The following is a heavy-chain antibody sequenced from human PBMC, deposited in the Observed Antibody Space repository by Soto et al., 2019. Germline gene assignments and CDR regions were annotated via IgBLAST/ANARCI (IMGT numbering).Heavy chain of an antibody. J-gene: IGHJ4*02. CDR1: GFSLSTSGVG. D-gene: IGHD3-10*01. CDR2: IYWDDDK. Sequence: QITLKESGPTLVKPTQTLTLTCTFSGFSLSTSGVGVGWIRQPPGKALEWLALIYWDDDKSYSPSLKSRLTITKDTSKNQVVLTMTNMDPVDTATYYCAHRRYITMVRGVIPFDYWGQGTLVTVSS. V-gene: IGHV2-5*02. CDR3: AHRRYITMVRGVIPFDY.